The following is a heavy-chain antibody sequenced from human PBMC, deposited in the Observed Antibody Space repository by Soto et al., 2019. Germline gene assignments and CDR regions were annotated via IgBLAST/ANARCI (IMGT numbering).Heavy chain of an antibody. D-gene: IGHD1-1*01. CDR3: AKDKDGTTIVTTFDY. CDR2: VTGSGDSA. V-gene: IGHV3-23*01. CDR1: GFTFSTFA. Sequence: LRLSCAASGFTFSTFAMTWVRQAPGKGLEWVSSVTGSGDSANYADSVQDRFSISRDNSKNTVYLQMNSLRVEDTAVYYCAKDKDGTTIVTTFDYWGQGSLVTVSS. J-gene: IGHJ4*02.